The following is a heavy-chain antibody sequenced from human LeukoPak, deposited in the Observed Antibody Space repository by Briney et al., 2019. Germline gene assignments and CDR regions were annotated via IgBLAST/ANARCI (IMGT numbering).Heavy chain of an antibody. Sequence: SVKVSCKASGGTFSSYAISWVRQAPGQGLEWMGGIIPIFGTANYAQEFQGRVTITADESTSTAYMELSSLRSEDTAVYYCARRLLQLWAQFDYWGQGTLVTVSS. CDR2: IIPIFGTA. CDR1: GGTFSSYA. D-gene: IGHD5-18*01. V-gene: IGHV1-69*13. J-gene: IGHJ4*02. CDR3: ARRLLQLWAQFDY.